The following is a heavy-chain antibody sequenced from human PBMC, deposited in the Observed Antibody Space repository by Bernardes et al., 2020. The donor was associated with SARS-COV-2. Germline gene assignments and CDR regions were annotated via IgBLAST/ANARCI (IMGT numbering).Heavy chain of an antibody. V-gene: IGHV1-2*02. D-gene: IGHD1-1*01. CDR2: INSKRGGT. J-gene: IGHJ6*02. CDR1: GYAFSDYY. Sequence: ASVKVSCETSGYAFSDYYIHWVRQAPGQGLEWMGCINSKRGGTNYAEKFQGRVTMTRDTSIRTAYMELTSLRSDDTAIYYCARQGDGHWNTEHGMDVWGQGTTVIVSS. CDR3: ARQGDGHWNTEHGMDV.